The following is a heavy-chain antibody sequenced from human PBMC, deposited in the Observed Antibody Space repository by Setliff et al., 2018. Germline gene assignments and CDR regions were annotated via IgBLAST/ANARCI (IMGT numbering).Heavy chain of an antibody. V-gene: IGHV4-39*07. Sequence: SETLSLTCTVSGGSISSRSYYWGWNRQPPGKGLEWIGSIYYSGSTYYKPSLKSRVTISVDTSKNQFSLKLSSVTAADTAVYYCARRETYYNFWSGYYAYWGQGTLVTVSS. J-gene: IGHJ4*02. CDR2: IYYSGST. CDR3: ARRETYYNFWSGYYAY. CDR1: GGSISSRSYY. D-gene: IGHD3-3*01.